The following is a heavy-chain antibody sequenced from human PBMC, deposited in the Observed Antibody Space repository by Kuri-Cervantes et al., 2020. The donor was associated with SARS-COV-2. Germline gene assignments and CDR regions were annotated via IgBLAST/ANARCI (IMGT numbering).Heavy chain of an antibody. J-gene: IGHJ5*02. Sequence: GSLRLSCAAYGGSFSGYYWSWIRQPPGKGLEWIGEINRSGSTNYNPSLKSRVTVSVDTSKNQFSLKLSSVTAADTAVYYCARTYWSSSGWYNWFDPWGQGTLVTVSS. D-gene: IGHD6-19*01. V-gene: IGHV4-34*01. CDR2: INRSGST. CDR3: ARTYWSSSGWYNWFDP. CDR1: GGSFSGYY.